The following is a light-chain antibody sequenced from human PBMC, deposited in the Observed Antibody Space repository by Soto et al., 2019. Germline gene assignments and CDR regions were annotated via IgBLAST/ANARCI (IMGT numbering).Light chain of an antibody. CDR2: SAS. CDR1: QDIGTY. CDR3: QQYFTLRT. V-gene: IGKV1-8*01. J-gene: IGKJ1*01. Sequence: AIQMTQSPSSLSASAGDRVTITCRASQDIGTYLVWYQQKPGKAPNLLIYSASTLHSGGPSRFSGSGAGTVFTLTISSLQSEDSASYYCQQYFTLRTFGQGTKVEVK.